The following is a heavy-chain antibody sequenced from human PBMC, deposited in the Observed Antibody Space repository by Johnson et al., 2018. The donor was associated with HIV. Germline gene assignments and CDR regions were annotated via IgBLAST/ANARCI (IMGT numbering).Heavy chain of an antibody. J-gene: IGHJ3*02. Sequence: QVQLVESGGDVVQPGGSLRLSCAASGCSFSSYGILWVRQAPGKGLEWVAFTQYDGSNKYYADSVKGRFTISRDNSKKPLFLQMNNLRAEYTAVYVCAKETRDSRRALDIWGQGTMVTVSS. CDR1: GCSFSSYG. CDR3: AKETRDSRRALDI. D-gene: IGHD3-22*01. V-gene: IGHV3-30*02. CDR2: TQYDGSNK.